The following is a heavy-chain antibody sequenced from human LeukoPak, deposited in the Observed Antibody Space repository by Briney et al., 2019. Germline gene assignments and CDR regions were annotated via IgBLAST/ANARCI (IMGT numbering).Heavy chain of an antibody. D-gene: IGHD4/OR15-4a*01. CDR2: INHSGST. J-gene: IGHJ4*02. Sequence: SETLSLTCAVYGGSFSGYYWSWIRQPPGKGLEWIGEINHSGSTNYNPSLKSRVTISVDTSKNQFSLKLSSVTAADTAVYYCARSLGADPPFDYWGQGTLVTVSS. CDR3: ARSLGADPPFDY. V-gene: IGHV4-34*01. CDR1: GGSFSGYY.